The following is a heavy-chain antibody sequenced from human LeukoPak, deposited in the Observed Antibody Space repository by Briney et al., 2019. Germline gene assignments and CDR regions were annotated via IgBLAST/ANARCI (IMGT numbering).Heavy chain of an antibody. D-gene: IGHD3-16*02. CDR3: AVVTPASDY. J-gene: IGHJ4*02. V-gene: IGHV5-51*01. CDR1: GYSFTSYW. CDR2: IYPGDSDT. Sequence: GESLKISCTGSGYSFTSYWIGWAGQMPVKGLEWMGIIYPGDSDTRSGPSFQGQVTISADKSISTAYLQWSSLKASDTAIYYCAVVTPASDYWGQGTLVTVSS.